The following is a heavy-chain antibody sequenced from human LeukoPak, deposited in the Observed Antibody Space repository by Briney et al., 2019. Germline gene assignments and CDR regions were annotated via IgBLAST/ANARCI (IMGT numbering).Heavy chain of an antibody. CDR1: GFIFSTYG. CDR2: VSYDGNYK. CDR3: AKEGGVTAMSAFGHNYYFDY. D-gene: IGHD2-21*02. Sequence: GGSLRLSCAASGFIFSTYGMHWVRQAPGKGLEWVAGVSYDGNYKYYADSVKGRFTISRDNSKNTLYLQMNSLRAEDTAVYYCAKEGGVTAMSAFGHNYYFDYWGQGTLVTVSS. J-gene: IGHJ4*02. V-gene: IGHV3-30*18.